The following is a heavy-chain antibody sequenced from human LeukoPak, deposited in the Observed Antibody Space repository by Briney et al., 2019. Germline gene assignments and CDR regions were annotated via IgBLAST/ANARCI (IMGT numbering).Heavy chain of an antibody. D-gene: IGHD3-10*01. CDR2: ISYSETT. CDR3: AANSADYNTLGSSYKV. V-gene: IGHV4-39*02. CDR1: SASISSSPYF. J-gene: IGHJ4*02. Sequence: PSETLSLTCTVSSASISSSPYFWAWIRQSPGPGLEWIRTISYSETTYHNPSLKSRVTVSVDTSKNHFSLKLNSVTAADTAVYYCAANSADYNTLGSSYKVWGQGTLVTVSS.